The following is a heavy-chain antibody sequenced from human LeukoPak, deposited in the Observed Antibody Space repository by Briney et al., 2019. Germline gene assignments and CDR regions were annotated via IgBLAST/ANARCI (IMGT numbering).Heavy chain of an antibody. CDR2: INHSGST. D-gene: IGHD3-16*01. Sequence: SETLSLTCAVYGGSFSGYYWSWIRQPPGKGLEWIGEINHSGSTNYNPSLKSRVTISVDTSKNQFSLKLSSVTAADTAVYYCARVHHYDYVWGNTYYFDYWGQGTLVTVSS. V-gene: IGHV4-34*01. CDR3: ARVHHYDYVWGNTYYFDY. CDR1: GGSFSGYY. J-gene: IGHJ4*02.